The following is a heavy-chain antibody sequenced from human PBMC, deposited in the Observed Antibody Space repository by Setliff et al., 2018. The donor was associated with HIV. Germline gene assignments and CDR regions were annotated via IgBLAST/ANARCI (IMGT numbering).Heavy chain of an antibody. J-gene: IGHJ6*02. V-gene: IGHV4-4*08. CDR3: ARKAADVSGGGMDV. CDR1: GGSTNYCY. CDR2: IHPSGET. Sequence: PSETLSLTCTVSGGSTNYCYWSWIRQPPGKNPEYIGYIHPSGETYYSPSLMSRLTISLDTANNRFSLRLTSATAADTAIYYCARKAADVSGGGMDVWGQGTTVTVSS. D-gene: IGHD2-15*01.